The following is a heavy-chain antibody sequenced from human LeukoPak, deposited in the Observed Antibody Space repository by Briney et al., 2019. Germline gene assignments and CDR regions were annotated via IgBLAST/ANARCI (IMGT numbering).Heavy chain of an antibody. Sequence: GRSLRLSCAASGFTFANYAMHWVRQAPGKGLEWVAVIWLDGTYTYYSDSVKGRFTISRDNSKNTLYLQMNNLRAEDTAVYYCAKDHDSSGWVDYWGQGTPVTVSP. CDR2: IWLDGTYT. V-gene: IGHV3-33*06. D-gene: IGHD6-19*01. J-gene: IGHJ4*02. CDR3: AKDHDSSGWVDY. CDR1: GFTFANYA.